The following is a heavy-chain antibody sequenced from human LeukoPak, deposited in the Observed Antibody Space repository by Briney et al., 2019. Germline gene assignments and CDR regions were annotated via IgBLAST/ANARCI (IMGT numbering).Heavy chain of an antibody. CDR3: ARESPGYSSGWYYFDY. J-gene: IGHJ4*02. Sequence: SETLSLTCTVSGGSISTYYWSWIRQPAGEGLQWIGRVYTSETTYYNPSLTSRVSISIDEFKNRVSLKLTSVTAADTAVYYCARESPGYSSGWYYFDYWGQGTLVTVSS. V-gene: IGHV4-4*07. CDR2: VYTSETT. CDR1: GGSISTYY. D-gene: IGHD6-19*01.